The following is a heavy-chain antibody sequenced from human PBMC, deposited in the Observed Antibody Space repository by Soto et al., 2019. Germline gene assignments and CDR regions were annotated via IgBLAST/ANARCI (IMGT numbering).Heavy chain of an antibody. D-gene: IGHD4-17*01. V-gene: IGHV4-39*01. CDR2: IYYSGRS. CDR3: ARQRTTVVTQAYFDH. J-gene: IGHJ4*02. Sequence: SETLSLTCTVSGGSITSSSYYWGWIRQPPGKGLEWIGGIYYSGRSYYNPSLKSRVTMSVDTSKNQFSLTLNSATAADAAVYYCARQRTTVVTQAYFDHWGQGTLVTVSS. CDR1: GGSITSSSYY.